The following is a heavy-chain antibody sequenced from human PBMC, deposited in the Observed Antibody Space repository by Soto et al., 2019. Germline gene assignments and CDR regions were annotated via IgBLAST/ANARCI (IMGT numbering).Heavy chain of an antibody. CDR3: VRVLYDSGVVDF. J-gene: IGHJ4*02. Sequence: QLVESGGGLFQAGGSTRLSCLVSGFTVDNFDMAWVRQAPGKGLEWASIIQSGGVTYYPDSAQGRFTISRDNSKNAVYLQMNSRRVEDTGVYSCVRVLYDSGVVDFWGQGSLITVS. CDR2: IQSGGVT. D-gene: IGHD5-12*01. V-gene: IGHV3-53*01. CDR1: GFTVDNFD.